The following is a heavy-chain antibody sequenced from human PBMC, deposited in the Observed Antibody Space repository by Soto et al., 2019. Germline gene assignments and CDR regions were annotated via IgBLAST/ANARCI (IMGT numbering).Heavy chain of an antibody. CDR1: GGSISRYY. J-gene: IGHJ4*02. CDR3: AREVGASPDYFDY. Sequence: SETLSLTCTISGGSISRYYWNWIRQPPGKGLEWIGYIYYTGSTIYDPSLRSRATISLDTSKNHFSLKPTSVTAADTAVYYCAREVGASPDYFDYWGQGILVTVSS. D-gene: IGHD1-26*01. V-gene: IGHV4-59*01. CDR2: IYYTGST.